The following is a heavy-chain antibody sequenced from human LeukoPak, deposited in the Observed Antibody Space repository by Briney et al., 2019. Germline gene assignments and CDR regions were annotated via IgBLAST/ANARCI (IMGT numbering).Heavy chain of an antibody. Sequence: PGGSLRLSCAASGFTFSSYAMNWVRQAPGKGLEWVSAISGSGDTTYYGDSVKGRFTISRDNAKNTLYVQVNSLGTEDTAAYYCAKGSYYDSSGSFYFDYWGQGTLVTVSS. CDR1: GFTFSSYA. V-gene: IGHV3-23*01. CDR2: ISGSGDTT. CDR3: AKGSYYDSSGSFYFDY. D-gene: IGHD3-22*01. J-gene: IGHJ4*02.